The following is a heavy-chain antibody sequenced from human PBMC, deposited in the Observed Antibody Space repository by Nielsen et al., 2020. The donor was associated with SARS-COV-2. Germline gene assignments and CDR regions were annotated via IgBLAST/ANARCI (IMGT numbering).Heavy chain of an antibody. CDR1: GGSFSGYY. V-gene: IGHV4-34*01. Sequence: SETLSLTCAVYGGSFSGYYWSWIRQPPGKGLEWIGEINHSGSTNYNPSLKSRVTISVDTSKNQFSLKLSSVTAADTAVYYCARTYGSGSYYPDTGFDYLGQGTLVTVSS. CDR2: INHSGST. D-gene: IGHD3-10*01. CDR3: ARTYGSGSYYPDTGFDY. J-gene: IGHJ4*02.